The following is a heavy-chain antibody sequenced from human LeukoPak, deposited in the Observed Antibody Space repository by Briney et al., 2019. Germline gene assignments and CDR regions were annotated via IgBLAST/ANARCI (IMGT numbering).Heavy chain of an antibody. CDR1: GGSISSYY. D-gene: IGHD5-24*01. CDR3: ARAEMATSDAFDI. CDR2: IYYSGST. V-gene: IGHV4-59*08. J-gene: IGHJ3*02. Sequence: SETLSLTCTVSGGSISSYYWSWIRQPPGKGLEWIGYIYYSGSTNYNPSLKSRVTISVDTPKNQFSLKLSSVTAADTAVYYCARAEMATSDAFDIWGQGTMVTVSS.